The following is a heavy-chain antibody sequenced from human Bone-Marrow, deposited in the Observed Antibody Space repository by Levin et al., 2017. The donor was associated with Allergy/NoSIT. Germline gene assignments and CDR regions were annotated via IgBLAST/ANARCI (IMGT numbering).Heavy chain of an antibody. D-gene: IGHD2-2*02. CDR2: INPNSGGT. CDR1: GYTFTGYY. Sequence: ASVKVSCKASGYTFTGYYMHWVRQAPGQGLEWMGWINPNSGGTNYAQKFQGRVTMTRDTSISTAYMELSRLRSDDTAVYYCARGGSVVVVPAAILGVLWVQAFVRGRINYGMDVWGQGTTVTVSS. CDR3: ARGGSVVVVPAAILGVLWVQAFVRGRINYGMDV. V-gene: IGHV1-2*02. J-gene: IGHJ6*02.